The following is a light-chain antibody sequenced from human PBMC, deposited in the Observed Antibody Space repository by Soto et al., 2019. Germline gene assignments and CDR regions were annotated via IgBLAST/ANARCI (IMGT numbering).Light chain of an antibody. CDR3: AAWDDSLSAVV. CDR1: SSNIGSNY. Sequence: QSVLTRPPSASGTPGQRVTISCSGSSSNIGSNYVFWYQQLPGTAPKLLMYRNDQRPSGVPDRFSGSKSGTSASLAISGLRSEDEADYYCAAWDDSLSAVVFGGGTKLTVL. J-gene: IGLJ2*01. CDR2: RND. V-gene: IGLV1-47*01.